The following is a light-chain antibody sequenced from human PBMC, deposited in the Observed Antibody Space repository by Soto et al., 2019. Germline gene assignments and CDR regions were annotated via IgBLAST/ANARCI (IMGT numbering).Light chain of an antibody. V-gene: IGKV1-33*01. CDR2: DAS. CDR3: QQYENLGT. Sequence: DIQMTQSPSSLSASVGDRVTITCQASQNINNYLNWYQQKPGRAPKLLIYDASNLEAGVPSRFRGSGSGTDFTFTISSLQPEDIATYYCQQYENLGTFGQGTRLEIK. CDR1: QNINNY. J-gene: IGKJ5*01.